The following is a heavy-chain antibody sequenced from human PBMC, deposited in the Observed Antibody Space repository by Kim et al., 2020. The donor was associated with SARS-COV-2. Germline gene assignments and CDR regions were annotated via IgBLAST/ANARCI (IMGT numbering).Heavy chain of an antibody. CDR1: GFTFSSYA. J-gene: IGHJ4*02. Sequence: GGSLRLSCAASGFTFSSYAMSWVRQAPGKGLEWVSAISGSGGSTYYADSVKGRFTISRDNSKNTLYLQMNSLRAEDTAVYYCAKGKPHYDFWSGYYAGGEPHDWGQGTLVTVSS. CDR2: ISGSGGST. CDR3: AKGKPHYDFWSGYYAGGEPHD. V-gene: IGHV3-23*01. D-gene: IGHD3-3*01.